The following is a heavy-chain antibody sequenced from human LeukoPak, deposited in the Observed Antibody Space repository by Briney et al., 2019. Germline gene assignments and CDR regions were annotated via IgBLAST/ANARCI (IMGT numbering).Heavy chain of an antibody. V-gene: IGHV3-23*01. CDR2: ISGSGGST. Sequence: GGSLRLSCAASGFTFSSYAMSWVRQAPGKGLEWVSAISGSGGSTYYADSVKGRFTISRDNSKNTLYLQMNSLRAEDTAVYYCTTDGERLIIDYWGQGTLVTVSS. CDR3: TTDGERLIIDY. CDR1: GFTFSSYA. D-gene: IGHD6-25*01. J-gene: IGHJ4*02.